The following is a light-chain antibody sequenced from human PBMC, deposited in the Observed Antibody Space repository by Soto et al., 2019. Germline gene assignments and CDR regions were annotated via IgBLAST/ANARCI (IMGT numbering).Light chain of an antibody. Sequence: DIQMTQSPSSLSASVGDRVTITCQASQDLSNYLNWYQQKPGKAPKLLIYDASNLETGVPSRFSGSGSGTDFTFTISSLQPEDIATYYCQQYDNRSWTFGQGTKVEIK. J-gene: IGKJ1*01. CDR1: QDLSNY. CDR3: QQYDNRSWT. V-gene: IGKV1-33*01. CDR2: DAS.